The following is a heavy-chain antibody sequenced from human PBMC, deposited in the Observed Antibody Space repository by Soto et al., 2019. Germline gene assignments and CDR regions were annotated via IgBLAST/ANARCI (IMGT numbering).Heavy chain of an antibody. D-gene: IGHD1-26*01. CDR1: DNTFTNYG. CDR2: ISAYNDNT. V-gene: IGHV1-18*01. CDR3: ARAVPYSVGARLDY. J-gene: IGHJ4*02. Sequence: QVKLVQSGAEVKKPGASVKVSCKASDNTFTNYGITWVRQAPGQGLEWMGWISAYNDNTHYAQKLQGRVTMTTDTSTSTAYMELRSLISDGTAVYYCARAVPYSVGARLDYWGKGTLVTVSS.